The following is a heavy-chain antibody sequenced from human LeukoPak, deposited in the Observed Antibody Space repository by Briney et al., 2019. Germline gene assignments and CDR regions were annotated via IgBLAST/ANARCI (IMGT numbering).Heavy chain of an antibody. CDR2: ISYDGSNK. D-gene: IGHD1-26*01. CDR1: GFTFSSYG. CDR3: ARVHTREGDYYYYYYMDV. Sequence: GGSLRLSCAASGFTFSSYGMHWVRQAPGKGLEWVAVISYDGSNKYYADSVKGRFTISRDNSKNTLYLQMNSLRAEDTAVYYCARVHTREGDYYYYYYMDVWGKGTTVTISS. V-gene: IGHV3-30*12. J-gene: IGHJ6*03.